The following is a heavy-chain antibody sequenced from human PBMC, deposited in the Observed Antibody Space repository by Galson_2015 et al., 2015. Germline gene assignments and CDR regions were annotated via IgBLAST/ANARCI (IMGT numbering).Heavy chain of an antibody. D-gene: IGHD2-15*01. J-gene: IGHJ6*02. CDR1: GFTFSSYS. CDR2: ISSSSSNI. V-gene: IGHV3-21*01. Sequence: SLRLSCAASGFTFSSYSMNWVRQAPGKGLEWVSSISSSSSNIYYADSVKGRFTISRDNAKNSLYLQMNSLRAEDTAVYYCARDQGHLDCSGGSCCPTGIDVWGQRTTVTVSS. CDR3: ARDQGHLDCSGGSCCPTGIDV.